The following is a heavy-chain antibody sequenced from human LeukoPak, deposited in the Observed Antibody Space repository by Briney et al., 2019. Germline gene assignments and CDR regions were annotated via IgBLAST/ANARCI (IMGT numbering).Heavy chain of an antibody. J-gene: IGHJ4*02. V-gene: IGHV3-9*01. Sequence: GGSLRLSCAASGFTFDDYAMHWVRQAPGKGLEWVSGISWNSGTIDYADSVRGRFTISRDNSKNTLYLQMNTLRSEDTALYYCAKDTSGWYSMGDYWGQGTLVTVSS. CDR1: GFTFDDYA. CDR3: AKDTSGWYSMGDY. D-gene: IGHD6-19*01. CDR2: ISWNSGTI.